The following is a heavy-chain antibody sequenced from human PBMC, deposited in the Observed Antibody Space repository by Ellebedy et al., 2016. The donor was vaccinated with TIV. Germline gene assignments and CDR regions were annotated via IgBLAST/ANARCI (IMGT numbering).Heavy chain of an antibody. CDR2: ISGSGGST. CDR3: AKTESSPGWNDGAFDI. CDR1: GFTFSSYA. J-gene: IGHJ3*02. V-gene: IGHV3-23*01. D-gene: IGHD1-1*01. Sequence: GESLKISCAASGFTFSSYAMSWVRQAPGKGLEWVSAISGSGGSTYYADPVKGRFTISRDNSKNTLYLQMNSLRAEDTAVYYGAKTESSPGWNDGAFDIWGQGTMVTVSS.